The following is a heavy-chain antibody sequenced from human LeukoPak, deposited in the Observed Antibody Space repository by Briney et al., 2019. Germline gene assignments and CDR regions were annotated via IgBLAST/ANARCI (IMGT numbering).Heavy chain of an antibody. CDR3: ARGRDYDFWSARNHGAFDI. CDR2: ISAYNGNT. CDR1: GYTFTSYS. V-gene: IGHV1-18*01. J-gene: IGHJ3*02. Sequence: ASVKVSCKASGYTFTSYSISWVRQAPGQGLEWVGWISAYNGNTNYAQKLQGRVTMTTDTSTSTAYMELRSLRSDDTAVYYCARGRDYDFWSARNHGAFDIWGQGTMVTVSS. D-gene: IGHD3-3*01.